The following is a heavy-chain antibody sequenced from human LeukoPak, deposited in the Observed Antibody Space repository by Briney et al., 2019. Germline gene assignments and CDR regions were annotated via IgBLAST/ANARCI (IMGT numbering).Heavy chain of an antibody. CDR1: GYTFTGYY. J-gene: IGHJ4*02. V-gene: IGHV1-2*04. D-gene: IGHD2-21*02. CDR3: ARSPGEKVTPDY. CDR2: INPNSGGT. Sequence: ASVKVSCKASGYTFTGYYMHWVRQAPGQGLEWMGWINPNSGGTNYAQKFQGCVTMTRDTSISTAYMELSRLRSDDTAVYYCARSPGEKVTPDYWGQGTLVTVSS.